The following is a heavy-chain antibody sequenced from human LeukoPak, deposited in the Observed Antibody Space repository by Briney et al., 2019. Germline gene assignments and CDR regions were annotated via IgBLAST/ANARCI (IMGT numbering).Heavy chain of an antibody. CDR3: ARTLGGWHFDY. D-gene: IGHD6-19*01. CDR2: IYYSGST. V-gene: IGHV4-59*01. J-gene: IGHJ4*02. CDR1: GGSFSGYY. Sequence: NPSETLSLTCAVYGGSFSGYYWSWIRQPPGKGLEWIGYIYYSGSTNYNPSLKSRVTISVDTSKNQFSLKLSSVTAADTAVYYCARTLGGWHFDYWGQGTLVTVSS.